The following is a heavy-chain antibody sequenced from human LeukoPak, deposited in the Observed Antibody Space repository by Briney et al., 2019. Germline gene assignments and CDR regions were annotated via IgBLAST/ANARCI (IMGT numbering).Heavy chain of an antibody. Sequence: ASVKVSCKASGYTFTGYYMHWVRQAPGQGLEWMGWINPNSGGTNYAQKFQGRVTMTRDRSISTAYMELSRLRSDDTAVYYCARDPRGYDSSGSGFRFDYWGQGTLVTVSS. CDR1: GYTFTGYY. CDR2: INPNSGGT. CDR3: ARDPRGYDSSGSGFRFDY. J-gene: IGHJ4*02. D-gene: IGHD3-22*01. V-gene: IGHV1-2*02.